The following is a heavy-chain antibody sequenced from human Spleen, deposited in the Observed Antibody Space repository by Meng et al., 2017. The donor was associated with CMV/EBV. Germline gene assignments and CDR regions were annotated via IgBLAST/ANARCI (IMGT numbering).Heavy chain of an antibody. CDR1: GGSSSGYY. Sequence: SETLSLTCAVYGGSSSGYYWSWIRQPPEKGLEWIGEINHSGNTNYNASLKSRVTISVDTSKNQFSLKLSSVTAADTAVYYCARGPRKDYSKPLYYDYNGMDVWGQGTTVTVSS. D-gene: IGHD4-11*01. CDR2: INHSGNT. J-gene: IGHJ6*02. V-gene: IGHV4-34*01. CDR3: ARGPRKDYSKPLYYDYNGMDV.